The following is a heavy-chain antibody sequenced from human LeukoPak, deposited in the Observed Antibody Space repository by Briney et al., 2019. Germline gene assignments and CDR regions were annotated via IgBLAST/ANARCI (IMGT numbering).Heavy chain of an antibody. CDR1: GGSISSSSYY. D-gene: IGHD3-22*01. CDR3: ARQGGSYYYDSSGQRFDP. Sequence: SETLSLTCTVSGGSISSSSYYWGWIRPPPGKGLEWIGSIYYSGSTYYNPSLKSRVTISVDTSKNQFSLKLSSVTAADTAVYYCARQGGSYYYDSSGQRFDPWGQGTLVTVSS. CDR2: IYYSGST. V-gene: IGHV4-39*01. J-gene: IGHJ5*02.